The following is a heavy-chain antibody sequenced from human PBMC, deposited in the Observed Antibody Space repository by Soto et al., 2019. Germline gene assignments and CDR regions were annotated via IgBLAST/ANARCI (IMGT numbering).Heavy chain of an antibody. J-gene: IGHJ5*02. D-gene: IGHD1-26*01. Sequence: EVQLVESGGGLVQPGGSLRLSCAASGCTFSSYSMNWVRQAPGKGLEWVSYISSSSSTIYYADSVKGRFTISRDNAKNSRYQQMNSLRDEDTAVYYCAREGGSLNWFDPWGQGTLVTVSS. CDR1: GCTFSSYS. V-gene: IGHV3-48*02. CDR3: AREGGSLNWFDP. CDR2: ISSSSSTI.